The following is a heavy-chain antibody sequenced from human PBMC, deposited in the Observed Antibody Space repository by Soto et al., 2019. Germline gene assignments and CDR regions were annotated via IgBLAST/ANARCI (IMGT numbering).Heavy chain of an antibody. Sequence: QVQLVQSGAEVKKPGSSVKVSCKASGGTFSSYAITWVRQAPGQGLESMGGIIPIFGTANYAQKFQGRVTLTADESTSTAYMELSSMRSEDTAVYYCASGAAAGSGDYWGQGTLVTVSA. D-gene: IGHD6-13*01. V-gene: IGHV1-69*01. CDR1: GGTFSSYA. CDR2: IIPIFGTA. J-gene: IGHJ4*02. CDR3: ASGAAAGSGDY.